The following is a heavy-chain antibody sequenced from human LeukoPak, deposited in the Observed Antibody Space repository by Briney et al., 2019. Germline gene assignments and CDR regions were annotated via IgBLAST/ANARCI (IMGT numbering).Heavy chain of an antibody. CDR3: ARGGGYASPIGY. Sequence: PSQTLSLTCTLSGGSISTYYWSWIRQPPGKGLEWIGYIYHSGSTNYNPSLKSRVTISVDTSKNQFSLKLSSVTAADTAVYYCARGGGYASPIGYWGQGALVTVSS. J-gene: IGHJ4*02. V-gene: IGHV4-59*01. CDR1: GGSISTYY. D-gene: IGHD5-12*01. CDR2: IYHSGST.